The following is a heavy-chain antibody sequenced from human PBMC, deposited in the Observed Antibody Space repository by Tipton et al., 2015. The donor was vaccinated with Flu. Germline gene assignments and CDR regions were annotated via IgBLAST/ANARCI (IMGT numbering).Heavy chain of an antibody. J-gene: IGHJ4*02. CDR1: GYSFISYW. CDR3: ARSNYYGSGAYGGDFDH. Sequence: QLVQSGAEVKKPGESLKISCKASGYSFISYWFVWVRQVPGKGLEYMGIIYPRDSDTRYSPSFQGQVSISADKSISTAYLQWSSLKASATAIYYCARSNYYGSGAYGGDFDHWGQGTQVIVSS. V-gene: IGHV5-51*01. CDR2: IYPRDSDT. D-gene: IGHD3-10*01.